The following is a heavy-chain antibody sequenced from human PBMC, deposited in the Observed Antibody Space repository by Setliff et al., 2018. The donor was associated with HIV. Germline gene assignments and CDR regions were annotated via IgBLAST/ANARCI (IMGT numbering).Heavy chain of an antibody. V-gene: IGHV1-3*01. D-gene: IGHD6-19*01. J-gene: IGHJ6*03. Sequence: ASVKVSCKASGYTFSRYAMHWVRQAPGQRLEWMGWINAGNGNTKYSQKFQGRVTMTRNTSISTAYMELSSLRSEDTAVYYCARGLAVAGKSYYSYYYMDVWGKGTTVTVSS. CDR2: INAGNGNT. CDR3: ARGLAVAGKSYYSYYYMDV. CDR1: GYTFSRYA.